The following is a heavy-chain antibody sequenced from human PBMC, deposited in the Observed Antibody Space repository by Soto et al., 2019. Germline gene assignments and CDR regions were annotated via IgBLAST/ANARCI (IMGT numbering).Heavy chain of an antibody. V-gene: IGHV1-69*13. CDR1: GCTFSSYS. CDR3: AGTYCSSTSCYKNVLGAFYI. CDR2: IIPIFGTA. D-gene: IGHD2-2*02. J-gene: IGHJ3*02. Sequence: SVKVSCKASGCTFSSYSISWVRQAPGQGLEWMGGIIPIFGTANYAQKFQGRVTITADESTSTAYMELSSLRSEDTAVYYCAGTYCSSTSCYKNVLGAFYIWGQGTMVTVSS.